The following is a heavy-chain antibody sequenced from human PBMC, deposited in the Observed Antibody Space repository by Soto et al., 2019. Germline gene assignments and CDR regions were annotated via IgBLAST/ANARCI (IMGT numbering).Heavy chain of an antibody. V-gene: IGHV4-31*03. CDR3: ARDDYGGNFEY. CDR2: IYYSGST. Sequence: SETLSLTCTVSGGSISSGGYYWSWIRQHPGKGLEWIGYIYYSGSTYYNPSLKSRVTISVDTSKNQFSLKLSSVTAADTAVYYCARDDYGGNFEYWGQGTLVTVSS. J-gene: IGHJ4*02. CDR1: GGSISSGGYY. D-gene: IGHD4-17*01.